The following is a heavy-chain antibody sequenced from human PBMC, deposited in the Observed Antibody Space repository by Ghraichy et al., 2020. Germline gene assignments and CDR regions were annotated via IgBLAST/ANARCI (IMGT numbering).Heavy chain of an antibody. Sequence: SLNISCAASGFTFSTYSMHWVRPTPGKGLEWVAVISYDGSNKYYADSVKGRFTISRDNSKNTLYLQMNSLRAEDTAVYYCARVGIVGATWYYFDYWGQGTLVTVSS. J-gene: IGHJ4*02. V-gene: IGHV3-30-3*01. D-gene: IGHD1-26*01. CDR1: GFTFSTYS. CDR2: ISYDGSNK. CDR3: ARVGIVGATWYYFDY.